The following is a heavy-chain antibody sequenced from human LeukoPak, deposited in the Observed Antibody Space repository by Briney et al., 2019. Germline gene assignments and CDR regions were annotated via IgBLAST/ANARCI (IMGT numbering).Heavy chain of an antibody. J-gene: IGHJ4*02. CDR3: AKESQLSYRGTFYVDY. CDR1: AFTFSEYS. CDR2: IRYDGSNI. D-gene: IGHD1-26*01. V-gene: IGHV3-30*02. Sequence: GGSLRLSCVGSAFTFSEYSMSWIRQAPGKGLEWVGFIRYDGSNIYYGDSVKGRFTISRDSSKNTVYLQMNSLRAEDTAVYYCAKESQLSYRGTFYVDYWGQGTLVTVSS.